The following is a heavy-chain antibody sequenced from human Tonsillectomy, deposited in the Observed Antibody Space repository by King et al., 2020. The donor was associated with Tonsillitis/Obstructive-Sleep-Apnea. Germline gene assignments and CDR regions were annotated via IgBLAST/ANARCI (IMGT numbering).Heavy chain of an antibody. J-gene: IGHJ6*03. D-gene: IGHD3-16*02. V-gene: IGHV3-73*02. CDR1: GFTFSGSA. CDR2: IRSKANSYAT. CDR3: TSMGEDDYVWGSYRYNGDYYYYMDV. Sequence: DVQLVESGGGLVQPGGSLKLSCAASGFTFSGSAMHWVRQASGKGREWVGCIRSKANSYATAYAASVKGRFTISRDISKNTAYLQMNSLKTEDTAVYYCTSMGEDDYVWGSYRYNGDYYYYMDVWGKGTTVTVSS.